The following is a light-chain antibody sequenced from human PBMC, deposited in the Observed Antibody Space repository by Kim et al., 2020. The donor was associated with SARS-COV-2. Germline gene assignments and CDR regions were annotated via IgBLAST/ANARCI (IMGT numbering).Light chain of an antibody. CDR1: SLRSYY. Sequence: ALGRTVRITCQGDSLRSYYASWYQQRPGQAPVLLIYDKNNRPSGIPDRFSGSSSGNTASLTITGAQAEDEADYYCNSRESGVNHVVFGGGTRLTVL. J-gene: IGLJ3*02. V-gene: IGLV3-19*01. CDR2: DKN. CDR3: NSRESGVNHVV.